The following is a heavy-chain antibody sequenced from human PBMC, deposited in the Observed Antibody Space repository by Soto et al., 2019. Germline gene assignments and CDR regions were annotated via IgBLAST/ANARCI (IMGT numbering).Heavy chain of an antibody. V-gene: IGHV1-2*04. CDR2: INPNSGGT. D-gene: IGHD6-13*01. Sequence: GASVKVSCKASGYTFTGYYMHWVRQAPGQGLEWMGWINPNSGGTNYAQRFQGWVTMTRDTSISTAYMELSRLRSDDTAVYYCARTPVGAAAGFDYWGQGTLVTVSS. CDR3: ARTPVGAAAGFDY. CDR1: GYTFTGYY. J-gene: IGHJ4*02.